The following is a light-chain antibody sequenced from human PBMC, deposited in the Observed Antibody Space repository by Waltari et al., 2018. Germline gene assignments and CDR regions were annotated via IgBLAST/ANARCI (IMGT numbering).Light chain of an antibody. V-gene: IGKV2-28*01. Sequence: DIVLTQSPLSLPVTPGEPASISCRSSQSLLHSNGYTYLDWYLQKPGQSPQLLIYLGSNRASGVPDRFSGSGSGTDFTLKISRVEAEDVGVYYCMQSLQVRGTFGQGTRLEIK. CDR3: MQSLQVRGT. CDR1: QSLLHSNGYTY. CDR2: LGS. J-gene: IGKJ5*01.